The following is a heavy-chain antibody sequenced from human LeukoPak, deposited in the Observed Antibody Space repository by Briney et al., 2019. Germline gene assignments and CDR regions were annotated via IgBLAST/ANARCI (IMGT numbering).Heavy chain of an antibody. Sequence: GGSLRLSCAASGFTFSDSGMHWVRQASGKGLEWVGRIRSKANSYATAYAASVKGRFTISRDDSKNTAYLQMNSLKSEDTAVYYCTRRDYGDDSGGEVDYWGQGTLVTVSS. J-gene: IGHJ4*02. D-gene: IGHD4-23*01. CDR1: GFTFSDSG. CDR3: TRRDYGDDSGGEVDY. V-gene: IGHV3-73*01. CDR2: IRSKANSYAT.